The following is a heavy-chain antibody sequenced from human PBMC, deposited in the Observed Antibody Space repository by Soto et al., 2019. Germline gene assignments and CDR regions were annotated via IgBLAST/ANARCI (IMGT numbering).Heavy chain of an antibody. V-gene: IGHV1-69*08. D-gene: IGHD3-10*01. CDR1: GGTFSSYT. CDR3: ARDPDYYGSGSYYHYYGMDV. J-gene: IGHJ6*02. CDR2: IIPILGIA. Sequence: QVQLVQSGAEVKKPGSSVKVSCKASGGTFSSYTISWVRQAPGQGLEWMGRIIPILGIANYAQKFQGRVTITADKSTSPAYMELSSRRSEDTAVYYCARDPDYYGSGSYYHYYGMDVWGQGTTVTVSS.